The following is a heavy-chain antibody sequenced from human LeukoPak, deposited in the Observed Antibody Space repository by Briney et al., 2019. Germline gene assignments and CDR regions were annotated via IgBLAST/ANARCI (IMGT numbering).Heavy chain of an antibody. Sequence: SVKVSCKASGGTFSSYAISWVRQAPGQGLEWMGRIIPIFGIANYAQKFQGRVTITADKSTSTAYMEPSSLRSEDTAVYYCARAHTVTIYSGFDPWGQGTLVTVSS. CDR3: ARAHTVTIYSGFDP. V-gene: IGHV1-69*04. D-gene: IGHD4-17*01. J-gene: IGHJ5*02. CDR2: IIPIFGIA. CDR1: GGTFSSYA.